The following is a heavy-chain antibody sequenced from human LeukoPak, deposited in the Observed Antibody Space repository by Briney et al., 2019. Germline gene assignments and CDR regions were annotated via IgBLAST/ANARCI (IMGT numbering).Heavy chain of an antibody. CDR2: IKQDGSEK. CDR3: ARGAAVSAVYYYYYMDV. D-gene: IGHD4-11*01. CDR1: GFSFSTYW. Sequence: GGSLRLSCAASGFSFSTYWMSWVRQAPGKGLEGVASIKQDGSEKYFVDSVKGRFTISRDNAKNSLYLQMNSLRVEGTAVYYCARGAAVSAVYYYYYMDVWGKGTTVTVSS. V-gene: IGHV3-7*01. J-gene: IGHJ6*03.